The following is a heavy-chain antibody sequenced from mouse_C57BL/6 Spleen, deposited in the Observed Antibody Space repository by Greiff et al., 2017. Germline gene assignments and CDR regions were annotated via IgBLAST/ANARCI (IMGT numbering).Heavy chain of an antibody. CDR1: GFTFSSYA. Sequence: EVKLVESGEGLVKPGGSLKLSCAASGFTFSSYAMSWVRQTPEKRLEWVAYLSSGGDYIYYADTVKGRFTISRDNARNTLYLQLSSLKSEDTAMNYCTREGLSYDLFAYWGQGTLVTVSA. J-gene: IGHJ3*01. D-gene: IGHD2-4*01. V-gene: IGHV5-9-1*02. CDR3: TREGLSYDLFAY. CDR2: LSSGGDYI.